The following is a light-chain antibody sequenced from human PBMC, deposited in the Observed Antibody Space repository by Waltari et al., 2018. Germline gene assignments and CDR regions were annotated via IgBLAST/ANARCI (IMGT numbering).Light chain of an antibody. J-gene: IGKJ3*01. CDR3: QQSYSTPYFT. CDR2: AAS. CDR1: QSISSY. Sequence: DIQMTQSPSSLSASVGARVTITCRASQSISSYLNWYQQKPGKAPKLLIYAASSLQSGVPSRFSGRGSGTDFTLTISSLQPEDFATYYCQQSYSTPYFTFGPGTKVDIK. V-gene: IGKV1-39*01.